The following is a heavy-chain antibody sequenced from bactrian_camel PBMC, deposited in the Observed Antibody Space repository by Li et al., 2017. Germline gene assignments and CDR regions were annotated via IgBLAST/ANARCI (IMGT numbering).Heavy chain of an antibody. Sequence: HVQLVESGGGSVQAGGSLRLSCVASANTYCLAWLRQAPGNEREQVAAIRSSGHTLTPYYADSVKGRFTISRDNTKNTLYLQMNSLKPEDTAMYYCAATRRGWCVLVFAWYNDWGQGTQVTVS. D-gene: IGHD6*01. V-gene: IGHV3S55*01. CDR2: IRSSGHT. J-gene: IGHJ4*01. CDR3: AATRRGWCVLVFAWYND. CDR1: ANTYC.